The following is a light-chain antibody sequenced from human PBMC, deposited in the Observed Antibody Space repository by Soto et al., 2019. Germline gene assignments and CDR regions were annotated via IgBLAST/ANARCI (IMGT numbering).Light chain of an antibody. V-gene: IGKV3-11*01. CDR1: LSVGNL. Sequence: EIVLAQSPATLSLSPGERATLSCRASLSVGNLLAWYQQKPDQAPRLLIFEASTRATGVPVRISGSGSGTDFTLTISSLEPEDFAVYYCQQYKNWPPPTFGGGTKVQIK. CDR2: EAS. J-gene: IGKJ4*01. CDR3: QQYKNWPPPT.